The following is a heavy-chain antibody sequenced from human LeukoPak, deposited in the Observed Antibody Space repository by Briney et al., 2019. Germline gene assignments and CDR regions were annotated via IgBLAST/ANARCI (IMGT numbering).Heavy chain of an antibody. CDR2: IDWDDDK. Sequence: SGPALVKATQTLTLTCTFSGFSLSTSGMCVSWIRQPPGKALEWLARIDWDDDKYYSTSLKTRLTISKDTSKNQVVLTMTNMDPVDTATYYCARTTYGDSKTRWDYWGQGTLVTVSS. V-gene: IGHV2-70*11. CDR1: GFSLSTSGMC. D-gene: IGHD4-17*01. CDR3: ARTTYGDSKTRWDY. J-gene: IGHJ4*02.